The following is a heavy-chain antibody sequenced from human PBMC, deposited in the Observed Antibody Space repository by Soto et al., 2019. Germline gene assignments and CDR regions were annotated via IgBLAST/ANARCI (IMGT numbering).Heavy chain of an antibody. D-gene: IGHD3-10*01. CDR1: GYTFTSYD. V-gene: IGHV1-8*01. Sequence: ASVKVSCKASGYTFTSYDIKWVRQATGQGLEWMGWMNPNSGNTGYAQKFQGRVTIARNTSISTAYMELSSLRSEDTAVYYCARGRGYGSGSYYYDYWGQGTLVTVSS. CDR2: MNPNSGNT. CDR3: ARGRGYGSGSYYYDY. J-gene: IGHJ4*02.